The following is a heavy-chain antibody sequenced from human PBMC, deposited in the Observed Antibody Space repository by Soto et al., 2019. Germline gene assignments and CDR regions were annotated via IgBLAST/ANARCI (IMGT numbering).Heavy chain of an antibody. D-gene: IGHD4-4*01. CDR2: ISWDGGST. Sequence: GGSLRLSCAASGFTFDDYTMHWVRQAPGKGLEWVSLISWDGGSTYYADSVKGRFTISRDDSKNSLYLQMNSLRTEDTALYYCAKDKGAVTTWYYFDYWGQGTLVTVSS. CDR1: GFTFDDYT. J-gene: IGHJ4*02. CDR3: AKDKGAVTTWYYFDY. V-gene: IGHV3-43*01.